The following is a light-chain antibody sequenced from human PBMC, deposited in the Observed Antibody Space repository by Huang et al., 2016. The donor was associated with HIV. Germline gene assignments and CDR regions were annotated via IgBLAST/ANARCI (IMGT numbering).Light chain of an antibody. J-gene: IGKJ2*01. Sequence: AIQMTQSPSSLSASVGDRVTITCRASQGISNDLGWYQQKPGKAPRLLFYSASTLQPGVPSRFSGGGSGTQFTLTISSLQPEDFATYYCLQNYNYPYTFGQGTKLEIK. V-gene: IGKV1-6*01. CDR3: LQNYNYPYT. CDR2: SAS. CDR1: QGISND.